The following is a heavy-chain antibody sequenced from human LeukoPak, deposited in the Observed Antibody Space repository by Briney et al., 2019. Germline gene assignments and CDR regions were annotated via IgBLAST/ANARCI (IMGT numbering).Heavy chain of an antibody. CDR2: ISGSGNST. Sequence: GGSLRLSCAASGFTFTSYAMTWVRQAPGKGLEWVSAISGSGNSTYYPDSVKGRFSISRDNSNNTLYLQLSSLRAEDTAVYYCAKTLVGATSGPDYYFVSWGQGTLVTVSS. D-gene: IGHD1-26*01. CDR1: GFTFTSYA. CDR3: AKTLVGATSGPDYYFVS. J-gene: IGHJ4*02. V-gene: IGHV3-23*01.